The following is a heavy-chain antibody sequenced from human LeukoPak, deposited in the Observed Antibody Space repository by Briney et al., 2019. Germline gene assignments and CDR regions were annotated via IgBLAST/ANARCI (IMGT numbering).Heavy chain of an antibody. J-gene: IGHJ3*02. Sequence: PSVTLSLTCTGSGGSISSYYWSWIRQPPGKGLAWIGYIYYSGSTNYNPSLNSRVTISVDTSKNQFSLKLSSVTAADTAVYYCARDIRRPHYYDCRDDALAIWGQGTMVTVSS. CDR3: ARDIRRPHYYDCRDDALAI. CDR1: GGSISSYY. D-gene: IGHD3-22*01. CDR2: IYYSGST. V-gene: IGHV4-59*01.